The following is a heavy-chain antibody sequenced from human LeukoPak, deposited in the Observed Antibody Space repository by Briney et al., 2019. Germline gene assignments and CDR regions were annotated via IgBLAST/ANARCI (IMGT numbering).Heavy chain of an antibody. Sequence: PGGSLRLSCAASGSTFSSYALTWVRQAPGMGLEWVSTITAGGGYTYYADPVKGRFTISRDNSEKTLFLQMNSLRAEDTAVYYCAKATLITGWSKSDYWGQGTLVTVSS. D-gene: IGHD3-22*01. J-gene: IGHJ4*02. CDR3: AKATLITGWSKSDY. V-gene: IGHV3-23*01. CDR1: GSTFSSYA. CDR2: ITAGGGYT.